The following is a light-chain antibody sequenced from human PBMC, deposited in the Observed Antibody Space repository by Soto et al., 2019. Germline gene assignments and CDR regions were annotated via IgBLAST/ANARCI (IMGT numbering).Light chain of an antibody. J-gene: IGLJ1*01. CDR3: SSYTSASRYV. CDR2: EVT. V-gene: IGLV2-18*02. Sequence: QSALTQPPSVSGSPGQSVTISCTGTSSDVGKYDRVSWYQQPPGTAPRLIMYEVTNRPSGVPARFSGSKSGNTASLTISGLRAEDEADYFCSSYTSASRYVFGAGTKVTVL. CDR1: SSDVGKYDR.